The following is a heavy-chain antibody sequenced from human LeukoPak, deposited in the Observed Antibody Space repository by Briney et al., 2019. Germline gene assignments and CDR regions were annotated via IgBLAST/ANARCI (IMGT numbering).Heavy chain of an antibody. J-gene: IGHJ5*02. D-gene: IGHD1-26*01. CDR1: GGSFSGYY. CDR3: ALTSGSYSSVGWFDP. V-gene: IGHV4-34*01. Sequence: SETLSLTCAVYGGSFSGYYWSWIRQPPGKGLEWIGEINHSGSTNYNPSLKSRVTISVDTSKNQFSLKLSSVTAADTAVYYCALTSGSYSSVGWFDPWGQGTLVTVSS. CDR2: INHSGST.